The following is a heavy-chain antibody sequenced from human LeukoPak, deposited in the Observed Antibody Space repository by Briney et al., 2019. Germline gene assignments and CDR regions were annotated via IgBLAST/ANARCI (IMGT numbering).Heavy chain of an antibody. D-gene: IGHD2-2*02. V-gene: IGHV1-2*02. CDR1: GYTFTGYY. CDR3: ARGYCSSTGCYTGLGGFDP. J-gene: IGHJ5*02. Sequence: ASVKVSCKASGYTFTGYYMHWVRQAPGQGLEWMGWINPNSGGTNYAQKFQGRVTMTRDTSISTAYMELSRLRSDDTAVYYCARGYCSSTGCYTGLGGFDPWGQGTLVTVSS. CDR2: INPNSGGT.